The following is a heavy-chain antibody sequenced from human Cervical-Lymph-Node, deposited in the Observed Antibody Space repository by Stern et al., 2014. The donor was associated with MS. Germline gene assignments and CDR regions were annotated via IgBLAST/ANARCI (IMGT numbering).Heavy chain of an antibody. D-gene: IGHD4-11*01. CDR3: VRGHSQAYDY. Sequence: EVQLVESGGGLIQPGGSLRLSCAASGFNVNTYYMSWVRQAPGKGLEWVATMYSGGSTYAAESVKGRFTISRDTSRNTLSLQMNNLRAEDMAVYYCVRGHSQAYDYWGQGTLVTVSS. V-gene: IGHV3-53*01. CDR2: MYSGGST. CDR1: GFNVNTYY. J-gene: IGHJ4*02.